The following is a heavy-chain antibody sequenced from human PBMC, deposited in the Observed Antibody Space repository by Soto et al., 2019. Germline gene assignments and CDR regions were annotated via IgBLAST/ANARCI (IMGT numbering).Heavy chain of an antibody. CDR3: ARLAYPSIAAAGMGFDY. CDR1: GGSIRSNGFY. V-gene: IGHV4-39*01. J-gene: IGHJ4*02. Sequence: SETLSLTCTVSGGSIRSNGFYWGWIRQPPGKGLEWIGSIYHTGGPYYNPSLKSRLTMSVDTSKNQFSLKLSSVTAADTAVYYCARLAYPSIAAAGMGFDYWGQGTLVTVSS. CDR2: IYHTGGP. D-gene: IGHD6-13*01.